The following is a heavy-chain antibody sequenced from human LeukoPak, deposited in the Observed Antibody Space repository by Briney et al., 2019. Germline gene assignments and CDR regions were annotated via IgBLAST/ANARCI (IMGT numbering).Heavy chain of an antibody. CDR1: GFAFNTYW. CDR2: IGQDGTEK. J-gene: IGHJ4*02. V-gene: IGHV3-7*03. D-gene: IGHD1-1*01. CDR3: ARDRDGKDY. Sequence: GGSLRLSCAASGFAFNTYWMSWVRQAPGKGLEWVANIGQDGTEKHHVDSVRGRFTISRDNAKNSVFLQMNSLRAEDTAVYYCARDRDGKDYWGQGTQVTVSS.